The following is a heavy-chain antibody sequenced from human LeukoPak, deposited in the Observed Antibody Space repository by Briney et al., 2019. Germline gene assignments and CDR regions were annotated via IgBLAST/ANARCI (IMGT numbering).Heavy chain of an antibody. CDR3: ARVAGRLIRGFFDF. Sequence: GGSLRLSCAASGFTFSSYEMNWVRQAPGKGLEWVSYTSSDTTIFYADSVKGRFTISRDNAKNSLYLQMNSLRAEDTAVYYCARVAGRLIRGFFDFWGQGTLVTVSS. J-gene: IGHJ4*02. V-gene: IGHV3-48*03. D-gene: IGHD6-25*01. CDR2: TSSDTTI. CDR1: GFTFSSYE.